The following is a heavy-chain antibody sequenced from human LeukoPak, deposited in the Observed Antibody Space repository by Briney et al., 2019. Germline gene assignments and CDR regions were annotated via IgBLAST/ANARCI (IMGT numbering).Heavy chain of an antibody. CDR3: TTDQGYFDY. V-gene: IGHV3-23*01. CDR1: GFTFSSYA. Sequence: GGSLRLSCAASGFTFSSYAMSWVRQAPGKGLEWVSAISGSGGSTYYADSVKGRFTISRDNSKNTLYLQMNSLKTEDTAVYYCTTDQGYFDYWGQGTLVTVSS. J-gene: IGHJ4*02. CDR2: ISGSGGST.